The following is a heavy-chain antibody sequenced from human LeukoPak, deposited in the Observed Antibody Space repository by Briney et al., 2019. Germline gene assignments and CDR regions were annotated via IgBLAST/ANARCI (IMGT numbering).Heavy chain of an antibody. D-gene: IGHD3-22*01. CDR3: ARDRGALWSDTSGFAFDI. CDR1: GFTFSSNS. CDR2: ISSSSSYI. J-gene: IGHJ3*02. Sequence: PGGSLRLSCAASGFTFSSNSMNWGRQAPGEGLDWVSSISSSSSYIFYADSVKGRFTISRDNAKKSLYLQMNSLRAEDTAVYYCARDRGALWSDTSGFAFDIWGQGTMVTVYS. V-gene: IGHV3-21*01.